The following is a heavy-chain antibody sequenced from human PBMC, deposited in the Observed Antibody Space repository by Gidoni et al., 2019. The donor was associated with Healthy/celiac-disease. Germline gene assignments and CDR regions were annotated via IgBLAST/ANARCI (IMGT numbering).Heavy chain of an antibody. Sequence: EVQLVESGGGLVKPGGPLRPSCADSGFTFSSSGMNWVRQAPGKGLEWVSSISSSCSYIYYADSVKGRFTISRDNAKNSLYLQMNSLRAEDTAVYYCARSLYDYVWGSYRYTTDPGFDPWGQGTLVTVSS. D-gene: IGHD3-16*02. J-gene: IGHJ5*02. V-gene: IGHV3-21*01. CDR3: ARSLYDYVWGSYRYTTDPGFDP. CDR1: GFTFSSSG. CDR2: ISSSCSYI.